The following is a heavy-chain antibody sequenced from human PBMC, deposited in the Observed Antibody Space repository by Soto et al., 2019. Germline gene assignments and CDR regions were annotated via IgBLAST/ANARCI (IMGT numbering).Heavy chain of an antibody. CDR3: ARANYDYVWGRMTPNWFDP. Sequence: SETLSLTCTVSGGSISSGGYYWSWIRQHPGKGLEWIGYIYYSGSTYYNPSLKSRVTISVDTSKNQFSLKLSSVTAADTAVYYCARANYDYVWGRMTPNWFDPWGQGTLVTVSS. J-gene: IGHJ5*02. CDR2: IYYSGST. CDR1: GGSISSGGYY. D-gene: IGHD3-16*01. V-gene: IGHV4-31*03.